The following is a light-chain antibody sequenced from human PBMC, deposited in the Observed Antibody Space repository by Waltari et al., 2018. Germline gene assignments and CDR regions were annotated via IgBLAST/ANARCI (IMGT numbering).Light chain of an antibody. CDR1: QDISNY. CDR3: QRYDNLPVFA. J-gene: IGKJ3*01. Sequence: DIQLTQSPPSLSASVGDSVTITCQASQDISNYLNWYQQKQGKAPNLLIYDASKVETGVPSRFSGSPSGTHFTLIISSLQPDDVATYYCQRYDNLPVFAFGPGTKVDIK. CDR2: DAS. V-gene: IGKV1-33*01.